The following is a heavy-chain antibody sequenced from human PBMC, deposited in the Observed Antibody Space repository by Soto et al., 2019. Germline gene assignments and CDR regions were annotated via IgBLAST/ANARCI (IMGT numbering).Heavy chain of an antibody. CDR3: ARQTYYYDSSGYDAFDI. V-gene: IGHV5-51*01. Sequence: PGESLKISCKGSGYSFTSYWIGWVRLMPGKGLEWMGIIYPGDSDTRYSPSFQGQVTISADKSISTAYLQWSSLKASDTAMYYCARQTYYYDSSGYDAFDIWGQGSMVTVSS. CDR2: IYPGDSDT. D-gene: IGHD3-22*01. CDR1: GYSFTSYW. J-gene: IGHJ3*02.